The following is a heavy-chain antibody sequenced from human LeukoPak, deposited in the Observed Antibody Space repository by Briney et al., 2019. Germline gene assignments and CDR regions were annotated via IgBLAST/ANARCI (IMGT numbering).Heavy chain of an antibody. CDR1: GGSISSSSYY. CDR2: IYYSGST. CDR3: APLPHYYDSSGYYYLGDY. V-gene: IGHV4-39*01. Sequence: KPSETLSLTCTVSGGSISSSSYYWGWIRQPPGKGLEWIGSIYYSGSTYYNPSLKSRVTISVDTSKNQFSLKLSSVTAADTAVYYCAPLPHYYDSSGYYYLGDYWGQGTLVTVSS. J-gene: IGHJ4*02. D-gene: IGHD3-22*01.